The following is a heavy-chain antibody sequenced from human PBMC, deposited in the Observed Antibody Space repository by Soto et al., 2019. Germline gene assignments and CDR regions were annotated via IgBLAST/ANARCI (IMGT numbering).Heavy chain of an antibody. CDR3: AKDRRAGGNSAFYFDF. D-gene: IGHD3-16*01. Sequence: GGSLRLSCAASGFKFSNSAMRWVRQAPGTGLEWVSLISATGGGTYYADSVKGRFTISRDNSHNTLYLQVHSLTAEDTAVYYCAKDRRAGGNSAFYFDFWGQGAQVTVSS. CDR1: GFKFSNSA. CDR2: ISATGGGT. V-gene: IGHV3-23*01. J-gene: IGHJ4*02.